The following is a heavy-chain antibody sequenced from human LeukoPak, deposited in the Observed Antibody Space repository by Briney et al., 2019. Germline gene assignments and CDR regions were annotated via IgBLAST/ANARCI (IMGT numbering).Heavy chain of an antibody. CDR3: ARVDSSGYYWYYYYGMDV. CDR2: INPNSGGT. CDR1: GYTFTGYY. J-gene: IGHJ6*02. D-gene: IGHD3-22*01. V-gene: IGHV1-2*06. Sequence: ASVKVSCKASGYTFTGYYMHWVRQAPGQGLEWMGRINPNSGGTNYAQKFQGRVTMTRDTSISTAYMELSSLRSEDTAVYYCARVDSSGYYWYYYYGMDVWGQGTTVTVSS.